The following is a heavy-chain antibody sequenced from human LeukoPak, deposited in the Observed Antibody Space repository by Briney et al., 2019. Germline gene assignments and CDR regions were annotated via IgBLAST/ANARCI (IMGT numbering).Heavy chain of an antibody. Sequence: GGPLRLSCAASGFTFSSYWMHWVRQAPGKGLVWVSRINSDGSSTSYADSVKGRFTISRDNAKNTLYLQMNSLRAEDTAVYYCARAADSSGYYDYWGQGTLVTVSS. CDR2: INSDGSST. CDR3: ARAADSSGYYDY. V-gene: IGHV3-74*01. D-gene: IGHD3-22*01. J-gene: IGHJ4*02. CDR1: GFTFSSYW.